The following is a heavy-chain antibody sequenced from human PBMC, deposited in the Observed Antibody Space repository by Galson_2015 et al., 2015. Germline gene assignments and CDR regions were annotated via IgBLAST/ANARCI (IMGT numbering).Heavy chain of an antibody. CDR3: ARLKQWTMDY. D-gene: IGHD6-19*01. CDR2: ILYDGSNK. J-gene: IGHJ4*02. V-gene: IGHV3-33*01. CDR1: GFTFNNYG. Sequence: SLRLSCAASGFTFNNYGMHWVRQAPGKGLEWVATILYDGSNKYYEDSVKGRFTISRDNSKDTLYLQMNSLGAEDTALYYCARLKQWTMDYWGQGTLVAASS.